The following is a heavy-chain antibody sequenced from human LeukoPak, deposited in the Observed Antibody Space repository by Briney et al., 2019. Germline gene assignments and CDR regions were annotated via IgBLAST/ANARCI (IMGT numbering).Heavy chain of an antibody. Sequence: SETLSLTCAVYGGSFSGYYWSWIRQPPGKGLEWIGEINHSGSTNYNPSLKSRVTISVDTSKNQFSLKLSSVTAADTAVYYCARLGLVVMGYAFDIWGQGTMVTVSS. CDR1: GGSFSGYY. CDR3: ARLGLVVMGYAFDI. D-gene: IGHD3-22*01. J-gene: IGHJ3*02. V-gene: IGHV4-34*01. CDR2: INHSGST.